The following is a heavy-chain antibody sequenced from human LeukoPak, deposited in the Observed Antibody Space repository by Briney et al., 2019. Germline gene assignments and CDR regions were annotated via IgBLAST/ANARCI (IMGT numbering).Heavy chain of an antibody. D-gene: IGHD3-9*01. Sequence: SETLSLTCAVHGGSFSGYYWSWIRQPPGKGLEWIGEINHSGNTNYNPSLKSRVTISVDTSKNHFSLNLSSVTAADTAIYYCAARDILTGLHDYWGQGTLVTVSS. V-gene: IGHV4-34*01. CDR1: GGSFSGYY. CDR3: AARDILTGLHDY. J-gene: IGHJ4*02. CDR2: INHSGNT.